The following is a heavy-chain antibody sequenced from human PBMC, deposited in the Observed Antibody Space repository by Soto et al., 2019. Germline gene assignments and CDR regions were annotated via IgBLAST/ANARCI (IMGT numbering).Heavy chain of an antibody. Sequence: ASVKVSCKASGYTFTGYYMHWVRQAPGQGLEWMGWINHNSGDTNYAQKFQGRVIMTRDTSISTAYMELSGLRSDDTAVYYSARGFYYDSGYWAAFDIWGQGTMVTVSS. CDR1: GYTFTGYY. V-gene: IGHV1-2*02. CDR3: ARGFYYDSGYWAAFDI. D-gene: IGHD3-22*01. J-gene: IGHJ3*02. CDR2: INHNSGDT.